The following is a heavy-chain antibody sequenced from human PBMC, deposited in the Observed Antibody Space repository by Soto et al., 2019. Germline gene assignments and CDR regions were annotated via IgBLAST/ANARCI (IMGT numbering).Heavy chain of an antibody. CDR1: GFTFSSYG. CDR2: IWYDGSNK. CDR3: ARDFLLHSSGWYDAFDI. V-gene: IGHV3-33*01. D-gene: IGHD6-19*01. J-gene: IGHJ3*02. Sequence: GGSLRLSCAASGFTFSSYGMHWVRQAPGKGLEWVAVIWYDGSNKYYADSVKGRFTISRDNSKNTLYLQMNSLRAEDTAVYYCARDFLLHSSGWYDAFDIWGQGTMVTVSS.